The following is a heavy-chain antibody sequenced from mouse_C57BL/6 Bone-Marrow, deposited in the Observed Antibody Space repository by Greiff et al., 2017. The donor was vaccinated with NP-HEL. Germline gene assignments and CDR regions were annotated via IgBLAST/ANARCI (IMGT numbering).Heavy chain of an antibody. Sequence: QVHVKQPGAELVRPGTSVKMPCKASGYTFTNYWIGWAKQRPGHGLEWIGDIYPGGGYTHYNEKFKGKATLTADKSSSTAYMQLSSLTSEDSAIYDSAISLGYLDYWGQGTTLTVSS. CDR2: IYPGGGYT. CDR3: AISLGYLDY. J-gene: IGHJ2*01. CDR1: GYTFTNYW. V-gene: IGHV1-63*01. D-gene: IGHD4-1*01.